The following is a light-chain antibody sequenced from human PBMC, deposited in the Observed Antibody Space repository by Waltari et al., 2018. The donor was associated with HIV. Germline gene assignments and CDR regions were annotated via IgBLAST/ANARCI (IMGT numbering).Light chain of an antibody. CDR3: CSYAGSHTPWV. Sequence: QSALTQPRSVTGSPGQSVTISCTGTSSDVGGYNYVSWYQQHPGKAPKLIIYDVSKRPSGVPERFSGSKSGNTASLTISGLQAEDEVHYYCCSYAGSHTPWVFGGGTKVTVL. V-gene: IGLV2-11*01. CDR2: DVS. J-gene: IGLJ3*02. CDR1: SSDVGGYNY.